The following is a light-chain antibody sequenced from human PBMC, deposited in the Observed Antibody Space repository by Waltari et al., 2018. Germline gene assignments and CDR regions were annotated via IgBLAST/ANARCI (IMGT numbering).Light chain of an antibody. CDR2: GVN. Sequence: QSALTQPASVSGSPGQSITISCTGTSSDIGYYNLVSWYQQDPGKAPKVIIYGVNKRPSGVSNRFSGSKSGNTASLTISGLQAEDEADYYCCSYIGDSAWVFGGGTKVTVL. CDR1: SSDIGYYNL. CDR3: CSYIGDSAWV. V-gene: IGLV2-23*02. J-gene: IGLJ3*02.